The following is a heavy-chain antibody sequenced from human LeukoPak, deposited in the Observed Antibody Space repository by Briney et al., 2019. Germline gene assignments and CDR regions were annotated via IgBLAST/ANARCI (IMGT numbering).Heavy chain of an antibody. J-gene: IGHJ4*02. CDR3: ARATGWLPFDY. CDR1: GYAFTGYH. Sequence: SVTDSCKACGYAFTGYHMYWLRQPPAQELDWMGRINPNSGDTNCAQMFQGRVTMTRDTSISTAYMELSRLTSDDAAVYYCARATGWLPFDYWGQGTLVTVSS. CDR2: INPNSGDT. V-gene: IGHV1-2*06. D-gene: IGHD1-1*01.